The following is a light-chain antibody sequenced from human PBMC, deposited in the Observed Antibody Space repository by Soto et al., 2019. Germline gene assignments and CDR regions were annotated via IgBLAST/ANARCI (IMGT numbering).Light chain of an antibody. V-gene: IGLV2-23*01. Sequence: QSALTQPAYVSGAPGESLTITCTGTSSDVGSYNLVSWYQQHPGKAPKLMIYEGSKRPSGVSNRFSGSKSGNTASLTISGLQAEDEADYYCCSYAGSSTSYVFGTGTKVTVL. CDR2: EGS. CDR1: SSDVGSYNL. J-gene: IGLJ1*01. CDR3: CSYAGSSTSYV.